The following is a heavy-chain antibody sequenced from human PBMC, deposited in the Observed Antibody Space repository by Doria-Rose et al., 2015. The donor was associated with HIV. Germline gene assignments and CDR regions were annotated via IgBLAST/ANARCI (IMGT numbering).Heavy chain of an antibody. J-gene: IGHJ4*02. CDR3: ARIKSSRWYHKYYFDF. CDR1: GVSLSSPGMG. CDR2: IFSDDER. V-gene: IGHV2-26*01. Sequence: TLKESGPVLVKPTETLTLTCTVSGVSLSSPGMGVSWIRQPPGKALEWLANIFSDDERSYKTSLKSRLTISRGTSKSQVVLTMTDMDPVDTATYYCARIKSSRWYHKYYFDFWGQGSLVIVSA. D-gene: IGHD6-13*01.